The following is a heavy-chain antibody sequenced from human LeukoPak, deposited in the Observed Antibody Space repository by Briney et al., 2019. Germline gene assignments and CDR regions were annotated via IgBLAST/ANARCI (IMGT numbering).Heavy chain of an antibody. Sequence: ASVTVSCTVSGYTLTELSMHWVRQAPGKGLERMGGFDPEDGETIYAQKFQGRVTMTEDTSTDPAYMELSSLRSEDTAVYYCATALYCSGGSCYSFDPWGQGTLVTVSS. V-gene: IGHV1-24*01. CDR2: FDPEDGET. D-gene: IGHD2-15*01. CDR1: GYTLTELS. J-gene: IGHJ5*02. CDR3: ATALYCSGGSCYSFDP.